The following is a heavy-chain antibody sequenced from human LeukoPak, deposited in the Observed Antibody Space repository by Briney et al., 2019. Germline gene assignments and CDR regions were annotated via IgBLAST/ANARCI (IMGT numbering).Heavy chain of an antibody. CDR1: GYSISSGYY. D-gene: IGHD3-22*01. J-gene: IGHJ4*02. CDR2: IYHTGNT. CDR3: ARHYDSSGYSHFDY. Sequence: SETLSLTCAVSGYSISSGYYWGWIWQPPGKGLEWIGSIYHTGNTYYNPSLKSRVTISVDTSKNQFSLKLSSVTAADTAVYYCARHYDSSGYSHFDYWGQGTLVTVSS. V-gene: IGHV4-38-2*01.